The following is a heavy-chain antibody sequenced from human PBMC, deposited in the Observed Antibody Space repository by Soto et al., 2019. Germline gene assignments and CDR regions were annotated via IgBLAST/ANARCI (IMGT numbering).Heavy chain of an antibody. J-gene: IGHJ4*02. Sequence: SVKVSCKASGGTFSSYATSWVRQAPGQGLEWMGGIIPIFGTANYAQKFQGRVTITADESTSTAYMELSSLRSEDTAVYYCARFGGSYYKFDYWGQGTLVTVSS. CDR1: GGTFSSYA. CDR2: IIPIFGTA. CDR3: ARFGGSYYKFDY. D-gene: IGHD1-26*01. V-gene: IGHV1-69*13.